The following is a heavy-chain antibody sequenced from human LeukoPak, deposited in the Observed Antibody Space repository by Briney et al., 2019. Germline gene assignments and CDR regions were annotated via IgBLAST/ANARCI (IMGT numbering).Heavy chain of an antibody. V-gene: IGHV1-18*01. D-gene: IGHD3-9*01. J-gene: IGHJ4*02. CDR1: GYTFTSYG. Sequence: ASVKVSCKASGYTFTSYGISWVRQAPGQGLEWMGWISAYNGNTNYAQKLQGRVTMTTDTSTSTAYMELRSLRSDDTAVYYCARDTGYDISTGYFWDYWGQGTLVTVSS. CDR2: ISAYNGNT. CDR3: ARDTGYDISTGYFWDY.